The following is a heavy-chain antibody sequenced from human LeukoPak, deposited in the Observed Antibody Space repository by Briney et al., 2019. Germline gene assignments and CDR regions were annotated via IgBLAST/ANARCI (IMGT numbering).Heavy chain of an antibody. CDR3: AKAGYDNGDDRLDY. V-gene: IGHV3-7*01. D-gene: IGHD4-17*01. Sequence: GGSLRLSCAASGFTFSIYWMSWVRQAPGKGLEWVANIKTDGSEKRYVDSVKGRFTISRDNAKNSLYLQMNSLRVEDTAVYYCAKAGYDNGDDRLDYWGQGTLVTVSS. J-gene: IGHJ4*02. CDR2: IKTDGSEK. CDR1: GFTFSIYW.